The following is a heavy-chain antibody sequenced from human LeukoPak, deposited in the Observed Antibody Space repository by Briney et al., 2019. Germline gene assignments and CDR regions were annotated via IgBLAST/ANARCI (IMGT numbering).Heavy chain of an antibody. CDR1: GFTFSSYS. V-gene: IGHV3-21*01. CDR2: ISSSSSYI. Sequence: KPGGSLRLSCAASGFTFSSYSMNWVRQAPGRGLEWVSSISSSSSYIYYADSVKGRFTISRDNAKNSLYLQMNSLRAEDTAVYYCARDQNYYYGMDVWGQGTTVIVSS. CDR3: ARDQNYYYGMDV. J-gene: IGHJ6*02.